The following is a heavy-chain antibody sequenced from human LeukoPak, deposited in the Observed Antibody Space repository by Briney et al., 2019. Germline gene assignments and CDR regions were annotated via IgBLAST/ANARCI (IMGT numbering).Heavy chain of an antibody. V-gene: IGHV1-2*02. Sequence: RASVKVSRKASVYTFTGYYMHWVRQPPGQGLEWMGWINPNSGYTRYEQKLQGRVTMTTDTSITTAYMELSRLRSDDTAVYYCARDPTFDYWGQGTLLTVSS. J-gene: IGHJ4*02. CDR3: ARDPTFDY. CDR2: INPNSGYT. CDR1: VYTFTGYY.